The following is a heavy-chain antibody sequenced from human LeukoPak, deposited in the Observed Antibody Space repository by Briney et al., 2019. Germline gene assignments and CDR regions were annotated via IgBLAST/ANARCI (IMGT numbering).Heavy chain of an antibody. Sequence: GGSLRLSCAASGFTFSSYSMNWVRQAPGKGLEWVSSISSSSSYIYYADSVKGRFTISRGNAKNSLYLQMNSLRAEDTAVYYCARDLLGLGWYNWGQGTLVTVSS. D-gene: IGHD6-19*01. CDR2: ISSSSSYI. CDR3: ARDLLGLGWYN. CDR1: GFTFSSYS. J-gene: IGHJ4*02. V-gene: IGHV3-21*04.